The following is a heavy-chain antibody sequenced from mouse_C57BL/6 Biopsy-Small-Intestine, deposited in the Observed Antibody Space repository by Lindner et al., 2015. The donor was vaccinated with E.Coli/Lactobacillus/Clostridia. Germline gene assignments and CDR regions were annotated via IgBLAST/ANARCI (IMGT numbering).Heavy chain of an antibody. CDR1: GYSFTDYN. CDR2: INPMYDTV. V-gene: IGHV1-39*01. J-gene: IGHJ1*03. CDR3: ARNGRYLDV. Sequence: VQLQESGPEVVKPGASVKISCKASGYSFTDYNMNWVKQSNGKSLEWIGVINPMYDTVNYNQKFKGKATMTVDQSSSTAYMQLNSLTSEDSAVYFCARNGRYLDVWGTGTTVTVPS.